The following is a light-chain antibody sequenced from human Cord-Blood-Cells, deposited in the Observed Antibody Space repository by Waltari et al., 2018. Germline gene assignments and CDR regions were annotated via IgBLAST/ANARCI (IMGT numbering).Light chain of an antibody. J-gene: IGKJ1*01. CDR2: DAS. CDR1: QSVSSY. Sequence: EIVLTQSPPTLPLSPGERATISCRASQSVSSYFACYQQKTGQAPRLLIYDASNRATGIPARFSGSGSGTDFTLTISSLEPEDFAVYYCQQRSNWPTTFGQGTKVEIK. V-gene: IGKV3-11*01. CDR3: QQRSNWPTT.